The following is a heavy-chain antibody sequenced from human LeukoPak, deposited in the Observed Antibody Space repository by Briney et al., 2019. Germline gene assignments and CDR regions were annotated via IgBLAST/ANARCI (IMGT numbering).Heavy chain of an antibody. D-gene: IGHD6-19*01. CDR2: VHYYGNT. CDR3: ASSRWLGQFDY. Sequence: SGTLSLTCAVSGDSISSSNWWSWIRQPPGKGLQWIGTVHYYGNTYYNPSLKSRVTTSADTSENRFSLKLTSVTAADTAVYYCASSRWLGQFDYWGQGTLVTVSS. V-gene: IGHV4-4*02. J-gene: IGHJ4*02. CDR1: GDSISSSNW.